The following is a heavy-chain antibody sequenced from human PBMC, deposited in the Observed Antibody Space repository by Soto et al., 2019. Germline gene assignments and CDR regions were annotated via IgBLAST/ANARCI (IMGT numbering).Heavy chain of an antibody. D-gene: IGHD2-21*01. Sequence: QVQLQESGPGLVKPSQTLSLTCSVSGGSISSGYYYWSWIRQPPGKGLEWIGNIYYSGNTYYNPSLESRVTISVDKSKNQFSLRLSSVTAADTAVYYCARLREVIDHFYQYHGLDVWGQGTTVTVSS. V-gene: IGHV4-30-4*01. J-gene: IGHJ6*02. CDR3: ARLREVIDHFYQYHGLDV. CDR2: IYYSGNT. CDR1: GGSISSGYYY.